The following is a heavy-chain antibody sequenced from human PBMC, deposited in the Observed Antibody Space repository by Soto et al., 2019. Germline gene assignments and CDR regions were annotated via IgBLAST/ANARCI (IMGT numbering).Heavy chain of an antibody. V-gene: IGHV6-1*01. J-gene: IGHJ4*02. CDR2: TYYRSKWYN. Sequence: SQTLSLTCAISGGSVSGNSVAWNWIRQSPARGLEWLGRTYYRSKWYNDYAVSVKSRITINPDTSRNQFSLQLNSVTPDDTAVYYCATGYYSGRYYFDYWGQGTLVTGLL. D-gene: IGHD6-19*01. CDR3: ATGYYSGRYYFDY. CDR1: GGSVSGNSVA.